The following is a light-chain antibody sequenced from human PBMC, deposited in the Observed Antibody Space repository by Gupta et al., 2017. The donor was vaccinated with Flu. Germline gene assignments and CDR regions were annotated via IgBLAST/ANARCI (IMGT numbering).Light chain of an antibody. V-gene: IGKV1-5*03. CDR2: KAS. Sequence: DIQMTQSPSTLSAPVGDRVTITCRASQSISSWLAWYQQKPGKAPKLLIYKASSLESGVPSWFSGSGSGTEFTLTISSLQPDDFATYYCQQYNRYSPWTFGQGTKVEIK. J-gene: IGKJ1*01. CDR1: QSISSW. CDR3: QQYNRYSPWT.